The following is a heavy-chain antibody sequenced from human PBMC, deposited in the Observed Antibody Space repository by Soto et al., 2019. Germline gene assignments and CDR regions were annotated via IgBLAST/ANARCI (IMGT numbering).Heavy chain of an antibody. D-gene: IGHD3-3*01. Sequence: GASVKVSCKASGFTFTSSAVQWVRQARGQRLEWIGWIVVGSGNTNYAQKFQERVTITRDMSTSTAYMELSSLRSEDTAVYYCAAETLTIFGVVSYYGMDVWGQGTTVTVSS. V-gene: IGHV1-58*01. CDR3: AAETLTIFGVVSYYGMDV. CDR1: GFTFTSSA. CDR2: IVVGSGNT. J-gene: IGHJ6*02.